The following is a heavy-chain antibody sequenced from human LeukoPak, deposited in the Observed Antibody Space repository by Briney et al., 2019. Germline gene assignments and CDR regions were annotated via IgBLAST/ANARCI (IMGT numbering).Heavy chain of an antibody. D-gene: IGHD6-13*01. Sequence: GGSLRLSCAASGFTFSSYAMSWARQAPGKGLEWVSAISGSGGSTYYADSVKGRFTISRDNSKNTLYLQMNSLRAEDTAVYYCARKGGAGTEPYYFDYWGQGTLVTVSS. CDR1: GFTFSSYA. J-gene: IGHJ4*02. CDR2: ISGSGGST. CDR3: ARKGGAGTEPYYFDY. V-gene: IGHV3-23*01.